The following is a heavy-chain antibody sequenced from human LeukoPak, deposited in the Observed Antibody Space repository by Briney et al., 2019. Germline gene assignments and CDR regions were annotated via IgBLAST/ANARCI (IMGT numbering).Heavy chain of an antibody. V-gene: IGHV5-51*01. CDR3: ARGYGRDLRGYFDN. D-gene: IGHD2-15*01. J-gene: IGHJ4*02. CDR1: GYNFTNYR. CDR2: ISPGGSDT. Sequence: GESLKTSFSGSGYNFTNYRNGWGRPTPGKGVEWRGIISPGGSDTRYSPAFQGKVTISADKSISTTSLQWRRLKASDTAMYYCARGYGRDLRGYFDNWGQGTLVTVSS.